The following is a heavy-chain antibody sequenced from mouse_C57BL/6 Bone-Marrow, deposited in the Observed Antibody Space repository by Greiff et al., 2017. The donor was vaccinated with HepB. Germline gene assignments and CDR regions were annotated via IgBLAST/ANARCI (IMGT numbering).Heavy chain of an antibody. D-gene: IGHD1-1*01. CDR2: INPSSGYT. V-gene: IGHV1-4*01. J-gene: IGHJ4*01. Sequence: QVQLQQSGAELARPGASVKMSCKASGYTFTSYTMHWVKQRPGQGLEWIGYINPSSGYTKYNQKFKDKATLTADKSSSTAYMQLSSLTSEDSAVYYCEGSSWDYAMDYWGQGTSVTVSS. CDR3: EGSSWDYAMDY. CDR1: GYTFTSYT.